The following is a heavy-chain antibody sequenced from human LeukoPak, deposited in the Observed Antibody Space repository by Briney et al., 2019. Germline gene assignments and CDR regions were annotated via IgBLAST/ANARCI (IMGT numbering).Heavy chain of an antibody. J-gene: IGHJ3*02. Sequence: GGSLRLSCAASGFTISKAWMSWVRQAPGKGLEWVGRIKSKTDGGATDYAAPVKGRFIISRDDSKNTLYVQMNSLKIEDTAVYYCTTDTMPPIWGQGTMVNVSS. CDR3: TTDTMPPI. CDR1: GFTISKAW. D-gene: IGHD2-2*01. V-gene: IGHV3-15*01. CDR2: IKSKTDGGAT.